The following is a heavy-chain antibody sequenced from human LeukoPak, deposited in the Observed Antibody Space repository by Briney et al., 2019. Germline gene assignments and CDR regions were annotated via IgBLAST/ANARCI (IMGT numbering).Heavy chain of an antibody. D-gene: IGHD3-22*01. V-gene: IGHV4-34*01. CDR1: GGSFSGYY. Sequence: SETLSLTCAVYGGSFSGYYWSWIRQPPGKGLEWIGTIYYSGTTYYNPSLKSRVTISVDTSRNQFSLKLSSVTATDTAVYYCARMIGDDAFDIWGQGTMVTVSS. CDR2: IYYSGTT. CDR3: ARMIGDDAFDI. J-gene: IGHJ3*02.